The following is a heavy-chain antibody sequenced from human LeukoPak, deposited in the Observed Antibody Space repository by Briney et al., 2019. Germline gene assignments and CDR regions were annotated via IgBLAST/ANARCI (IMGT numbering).Heavy chain of an antibody. CDR3: ATGGGKHNFDY. Sequence: ASVKVSCKASGYTFTSYGISWVRQAPGQGLEWMGRIILNDGRTKYAQRFEGRVSMTRDTSISTAYMELIMQTSDDTAVYYCATGGGKHNFDYWGQGTLVTVSS. V-gene: IGHV1-2*06. CDR1: GYTFTSYG. D-gene: IGHD2-15*01. CDR2: IILNDGRT. J-gene: IGHJ4*02.